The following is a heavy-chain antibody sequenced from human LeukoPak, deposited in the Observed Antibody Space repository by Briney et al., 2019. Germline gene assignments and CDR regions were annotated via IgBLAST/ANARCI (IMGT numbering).Heavy chain of an antibody. Sequence: SETLSLTCAVSGGSFCGYYWRWIREPPGKGLEWMGEINHSGSTNYNPSFTSRVTIPVDTCKNQFSLKLSSATAADTAVYYCARNPDCSSTSCYGTNWFDPWGQGTLVTVSS. J-gene: IGHJ5*02. V-gene: IGHV4-34*01. CDR1: GGSFCGYY. CDR2: INHSGST. D-gene: IGHD2-2*01. CDR3: ARNPDCSSTSCYGTNWFDP.